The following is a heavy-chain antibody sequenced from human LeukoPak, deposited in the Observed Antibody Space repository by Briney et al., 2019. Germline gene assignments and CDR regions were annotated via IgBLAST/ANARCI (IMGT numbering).Heavy chain of an antibody. D-gene: IGHD6-13*01. J-gene: IGHJ4*02. CDR3: ARGPLIAAAGTW. V-gene: IGHV3-7*03. CDR1: GFTFSSYW. CDR2: TNQDGTEK. Sequence: GGSLRLSCAASGFTFSSYWMSWVRQAPGEGLEWVAKTNQDGTEKAYVDSVRGRFTISRDNAKNSLFLQMNGLRAEDTAVYYCARGPLIAAAGTWWGQGTLVTVSS.